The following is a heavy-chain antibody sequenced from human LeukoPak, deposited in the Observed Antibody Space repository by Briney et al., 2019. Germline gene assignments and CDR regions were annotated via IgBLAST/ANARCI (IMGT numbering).Heavy chain of an antibody. J-gene: IGHJ6*02. V-gene: IGHV1-69*01. CDR3: ARERRVAGANYYYYGMDV. D-gene: IGHD1-26*01. Sequence: SVKVSCKASGGTFSSYAISWVRQAPGQGLEWMGGIIPIFGTANYAQKFQGRVTITADESTSTAYMELSSLRSEDTAVYYCARERRVAGANYYYYGMDVWGQGTTVTVSS. CDR2: IIPIFGTA. CDR1: GGTFSSYA.